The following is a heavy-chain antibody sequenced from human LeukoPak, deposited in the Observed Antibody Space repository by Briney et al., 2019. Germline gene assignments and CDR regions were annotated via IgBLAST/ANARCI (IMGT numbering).Heavy chain of an antibody. CDR3: ARGPASYDSWSGYRNWFDP. CDR2: INHSGST. V-gene: IGHV4-34*01. J-gene: IGHJ5*02. Sequence: SETLSLTCAVYGGSFSGYYWSWIRQPPGKGLEWIGEINHSGSTNYNPSLKSRVTISVDTSKNQFSLKLSSVTAADTAVYYCARGPASYDSWSGYRNWFDPWGQGTLVTVSS. D-gene: IGHD3-3*01. CDR1: GGSFSGYY.